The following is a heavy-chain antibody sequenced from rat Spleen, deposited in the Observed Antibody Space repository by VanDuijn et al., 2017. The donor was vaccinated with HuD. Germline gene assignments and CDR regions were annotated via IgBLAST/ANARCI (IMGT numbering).Heavy chain of an antibody. CDR1: GFTFNNYG. J-gene: IGHJ2*01. D-gene: IGHD1-11*01. CDR3: ARQDYGYGDYFDY. CDR2: ISYDGITT. Sequence: EVQLVESGGGLVQPGRSLKLSCAASGFTFNNYGMAWVRQAPTKGLEWVAAISYDGITTYYRDSVKGRFTISRDNAKTTLYLQMDSLRSEDTATYHCARQDYGYGDYFDYWGQGVMVTVSS. V-gene: IGHV5-29*01.